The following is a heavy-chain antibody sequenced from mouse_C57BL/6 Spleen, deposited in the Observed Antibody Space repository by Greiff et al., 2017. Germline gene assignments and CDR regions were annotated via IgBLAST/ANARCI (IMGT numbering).Heavy chain of an antibody. Sequence: EVQLVESGPGLVKPSQSLSITCSVTGYSITSGYYWNWIRQFQGNKLEWMGYISYDGSNNYNPSLKNRISITRDTSKNQFFLKLNSVTTEDTATYYCARESAWEFAYWGQGTLVTVSA. CDR3: ARESAWEFAY. D-gene: IGHD1-2*01. CDR2: ISYDGSN. J-gene: IGHJ3*01. CDR1: GYSITSGYY. V-gene: IGHV3-6*01.